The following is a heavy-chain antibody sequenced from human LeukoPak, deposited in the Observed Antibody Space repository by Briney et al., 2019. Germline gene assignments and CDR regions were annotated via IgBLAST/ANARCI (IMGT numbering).Heavy chain of an antibody. Sequence: SETLSLTCTVSGGSISSSSYYWGWIRQPPGKGLEWIGSIYCSGSTYYNPSLKSRVTISVDTSKNQFSLKLSSVTAADTAVYYCARFLYDFWSGYSPVDAFDIWGQGTMVTVSS. CDR1: GGSISSSSYY. V-gene: IGHV4-39*01. J-gene: IGHJ3*02. D-gene: IGHD3-3*01. CDR2: IYCSGST. CDR3: ARFLYDFWSGYSPVDAFDI.